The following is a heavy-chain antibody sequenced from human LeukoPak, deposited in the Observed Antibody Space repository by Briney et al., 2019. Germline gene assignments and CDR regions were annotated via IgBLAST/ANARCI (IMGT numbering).Heavy chain of an antibody. CDR3: ARHARWGSS. Sequence: PSETLSLTCTVSGGSISSYYWSWLRQPPGKGLEWIGYIYYSGSTNYNPSLKSRVTISVDTSKNQFSLKLSSVTAADTAVYYCARHARWGSSWGQGTLVTVSS. D-gene: IGHD6-13*01. CDR1: GGSISSYY. J-gene: IGHJ4*02. CDR2: IYYSGST. V-gene: IGHV4-59*01.